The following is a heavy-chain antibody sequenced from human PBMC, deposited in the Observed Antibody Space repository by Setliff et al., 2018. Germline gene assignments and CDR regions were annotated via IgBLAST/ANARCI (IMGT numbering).Heavy chain of an antibody. CDR2: INHSGST. V-gene: IGHV4-39*07. CDR1: GGSISSSSYY. D-gene: IGHD1-1*01. Sequence: SETLSLTCTVSGGSISSSSYYWSWIRQPPGKGLEWIGEINHSGSTNYNPSLKSRVTISVDTSKKQFSLKLSSVTAADTAVYYCATLRTSTHFDYWGQGTLVTVSS. J-gene: IGHJ4*02. CDR3: ATLRTSTHFDY.